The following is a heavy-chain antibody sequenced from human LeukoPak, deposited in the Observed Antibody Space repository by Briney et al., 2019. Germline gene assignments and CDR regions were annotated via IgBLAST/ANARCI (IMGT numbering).Heavy chain of an antibody. V-gene: IGHV3-23*01. CDR1: GFTFSSYA. D-gene: IGHD3-3*01. CDR2: ISGSGGST. CDR3: AKDRNRTIFGVVIKGDAFDI. Sequence: GGSLRLSCAASGFTFSSYAMSWVRQAPGKGLEWVSAISGSGGSTYYADSVKGRFTISRDNSKNTLYLQMNSLRAEDTAVYYCAKDRNRTIFGVVIKGDAFDIWGQGTMVTVSS. J-gene: IGHJ3*02.